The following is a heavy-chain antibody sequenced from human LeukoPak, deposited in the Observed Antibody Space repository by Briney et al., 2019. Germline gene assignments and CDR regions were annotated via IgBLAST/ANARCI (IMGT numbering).Heavy chain of an antibody. CDR1: GGSISSSSYY. J-gene: IGHJ3*02. CDR3: ARPVRALRFLEWSQTGNAFDI. D-gene: IGHD3-3*01. CDR2: IYYSGST. V-gene: IGHV4-39*01. Sequence: SETLSLTCTVSGGSISSSSYYWGWIRQPPGKGLEWIGSIYYSGSTYYNPSLKSRVTISVDTSKNQFSLKLSSVTAADTAVYYCARPVRALRFLEWSQTGNAFDIWGQGTMVTVSS.